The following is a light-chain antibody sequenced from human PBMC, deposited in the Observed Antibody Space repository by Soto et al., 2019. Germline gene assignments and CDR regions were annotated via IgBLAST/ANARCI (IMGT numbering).Light chain of an antibody. CDR2: DVS. J-gene: IGLJ1*01. Sequence: QSVLTQPASVSGSPGQSITISCTGSSSDVDGYNYVSWYRHLPGKAPELMIFDVSNRPSGLSDRFSGSKSGNTASLTISGLQADDEAEYYCSSYTNSGTYVFGTGTKVTVL. CDR1: SSDVDGYNY. V-gene: IGLV2-14*03. CDR3: SSYTNSGTYV.